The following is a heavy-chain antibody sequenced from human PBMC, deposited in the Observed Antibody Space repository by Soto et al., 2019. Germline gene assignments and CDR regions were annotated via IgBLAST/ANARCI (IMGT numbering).Heavy chain of an antibody. Sequence: GASVKVSCKASGYTFTGYDINWVRQATGQGLEWMGWMNPNSGNTGYAQKFQGRVTMTRNTSISTAYMELSSLRSEDTAVYYCARGGRCSSTSCYDLRGFDPWGQGTLVTVSS. CDR2: MNPNSGNT. D-gene: IGHD2-2*01. CDR3: ARGGRCSSTSCYDLRGFDP. CDR1: GYTFTGYD. J-gene: IGHJ5*02. V-gene: IGHV1-8*01.